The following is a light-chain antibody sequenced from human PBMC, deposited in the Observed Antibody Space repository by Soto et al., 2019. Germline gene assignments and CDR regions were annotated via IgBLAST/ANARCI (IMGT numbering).Light chain of an antibody. J-gene: IGKJ1*01. V-gene: IGKV1-5*01. CDR2: DAS. CDR1: QSISSW. Sequence: DIQMTQSPSTLSASVGDIVTITCRASQSISSWLAWYQQKPGKAPKLLIYDASSLESGVPSRFSGSGSGTEFTLTISSLQPDDFATYYCHQYNSYSGGTFGQGTNVEIK. CDR3: HQYNSYSGGT.